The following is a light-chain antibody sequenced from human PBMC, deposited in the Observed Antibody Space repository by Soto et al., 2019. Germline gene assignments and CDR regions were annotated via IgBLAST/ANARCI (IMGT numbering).Light chain of an antibody. CDR1: QSVSIK. Sequence: EIVMTQSPGTLSVSPGGGATLSCRASQSVSIKLAWYQQKPGQAPRLLIYDTSTRATGIPARFSGSGSGTEFTLTISSLQSEDFAVYYCQQYNNWPPITFGQGTRLEIK. V-gene: IGKV3-15*01. J-gene: IGKJ5*01. CDR2: DTS. CDR3: QQYNNWPPIT.